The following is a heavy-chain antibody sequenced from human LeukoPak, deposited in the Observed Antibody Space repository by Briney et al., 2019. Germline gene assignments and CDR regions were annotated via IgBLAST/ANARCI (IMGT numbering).Heavy chain of an antibody. CDR3: ATLTTVVTAYYFDY. Sequence: SETLSLTCTVSGGSISSGSYCWSWIRQPAGKGLEWIGYIYHSGSTDYNPSIKSRVTISVDTSKSQFSLKLTSVTAADTAVYYCATLTTVVTAYYFDYWGQGTLVTVSS. D-gene: IGHD4-23*01. CDR1: GGSISSGSYC. V-gene: IGHV4-61*10. J-gene: IGHJ4*02. CDR2: IYHSGST.